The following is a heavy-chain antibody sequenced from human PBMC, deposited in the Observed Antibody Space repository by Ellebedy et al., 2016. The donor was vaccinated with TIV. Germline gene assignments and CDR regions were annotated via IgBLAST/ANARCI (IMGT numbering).Heavy chain of an antibody. CDR2: IYTSGST. D-gene: IGHD6-19*01. J-gene: IGHJ4*02. CDR3: AGHPMGAVAGTVGV. CDR1: GGSISSYY. Sequence: SETLSLXCTVSGGSISSYYWSWIRQPAGKGLEWIGRIYTSGSTNYNPSLKSRVTMSVDTSKNQFSLKLSSVTAADTAVYYCAGHPMGAVAGTVGVWGQGTLVTVSS. V-gene: IGHV4-4*07.